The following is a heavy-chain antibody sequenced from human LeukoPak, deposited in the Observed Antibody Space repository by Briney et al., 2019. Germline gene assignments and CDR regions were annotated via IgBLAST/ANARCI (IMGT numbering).Heavy chain of an antibody. V-gene: IGHV1-18*01. D-gene: IGHD7-27*01. Sequence: ASVKVSCKASGYTFTSHGIGWVRQAPGLGLEWMGWINTDNGKTNYAQNLQGRLTMTTDTSTSTAYMELWSLRSDDTAFYYCTRRGLWGDTFDVWGQGTMVTVSS. CDR2: INTDNGKT. CDR1: GYTFTSHG. J-gene: IGHJ3*01. CDR3: TRRGLWGDTFDV.